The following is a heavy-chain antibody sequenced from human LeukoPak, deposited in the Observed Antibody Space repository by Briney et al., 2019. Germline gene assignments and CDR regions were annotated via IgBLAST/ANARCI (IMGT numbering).Heavy chain of an antibody. CDR1: GFTFDDYA. J-gene: IGHJ4*02. V-gene: IGHV3-43*02. CDR3: AKDVYYYDSSGCFDY. Sequence: PGGSLRLSCAASGFTFDDYAMHWVRQAPGKGLEWVSLISGDGGSTYYADSVKGRFTISRDNSKNSLYLQMNSLRTEDTALYYCAKDVYYYDSSGCFDYWGQGTLVTVSS. D-gene: IGHD3-22*01. CDR2: ISGDGGST.